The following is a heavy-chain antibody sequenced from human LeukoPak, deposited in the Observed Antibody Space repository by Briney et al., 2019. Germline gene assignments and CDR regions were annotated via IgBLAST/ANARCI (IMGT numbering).Heavy chain of an antibody. V-gene: IGHV1-2*06. Sequence: VASVTVSCTASGYTFTGYYMHWVRQAPGQGLEWMGRINPNSGGTNYAQKFQGRVTMTRDTSISTAYMELSRLRSDDTAVYYCAREVLMAYALQDSNWFDPWGREPWSPSPQ. D-gene: IGHD2-8*01. CDR3: AREVLMAYALQDSNWFDP. J-gene: IGHJ5*02. CDR1: GYTFTGYY. CDR2: INPNSGGT.